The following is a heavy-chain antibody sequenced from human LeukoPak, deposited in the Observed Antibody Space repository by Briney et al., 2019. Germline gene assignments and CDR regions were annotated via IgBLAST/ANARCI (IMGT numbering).Heavy chain of an antibody. CDR2: IYYSGST. J-gene: IGHJ4*02. CDR3: ARVAAAGKQGIDY. CDR1: GGCISRDY. D-gene: IGHD6-13*01. Sequence: SDTLSLTRTGSGGCISRDYRCLIAQPPGKGLERSGYIYYSGSTNYNPSLKSRVTISVDTSKNQFSLKLSSVTAADTAVYYCARVAAAGKQGIDYWGQGTLVTVSS. V-gene: IGHV4-59*08.